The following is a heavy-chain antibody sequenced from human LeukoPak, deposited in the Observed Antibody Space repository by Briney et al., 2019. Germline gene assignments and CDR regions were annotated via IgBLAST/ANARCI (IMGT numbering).Heavy chain of an antibody. D-gene: IGHD4-23*01. Sequence: SETLSLTCAVHGGSFSGYHWNWIRQSPGKGLEWIGEINDRGHTNYNPSLESRITISVDTPKKQFSLNLSSVTAADTAVYYCARDPTTVVTTPYYFDFWGRGTLVTVSS. CDR3: ARDPTTVVTTPYYFDF. CDR2: INDRGHT. V-gene: IGHV4-34*01. J-gene: IGHJ4*02. CDR1: GGSFSGYH.